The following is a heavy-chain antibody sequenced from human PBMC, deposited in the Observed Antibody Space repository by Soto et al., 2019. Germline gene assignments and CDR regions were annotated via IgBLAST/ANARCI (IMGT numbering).Heavy chain of an antibody. CDR2: IYYSGST. D-gene: IGHD3-9*01. J-gene: IGHJ5*02. CDR3: ARVGQAWYDILTVYYSNWLAP. CDR1: GGSISSYY. V-gene: IGHV4-59*01. Sequence: SETLSLTCTVSGGSISSYYWSWIRQPPGKGLEWIGYIYYSGSTNYNPSLKSRVTISVDTSKNQFSLKLSSVTAGDTAVYYCARVGQAWYDILTVYYSNWLAPGGQGTLVTVSS.